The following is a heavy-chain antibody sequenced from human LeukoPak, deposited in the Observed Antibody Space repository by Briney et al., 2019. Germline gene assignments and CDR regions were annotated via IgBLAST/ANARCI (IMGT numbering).Heavy chain of an antibody. V-gene: IGHV3-23*01. CDR2: ISASGGST. CDR3: AKLGGWSGAYDAFDI. J-gene: IGHJ3*02. D-gene: IGHD6-19*01. Sequence: GGSLTLSCAASGFTFSSYAMSWVRQAPGRGLEWVSGISASGGSTYYADSVKGRFTISRDNSKNTLYLQMNSLRAEDTAVYYCAKLGGWSGAYDAFDIWGQGTMVTVSS. CDR1: GFTFSSYA.